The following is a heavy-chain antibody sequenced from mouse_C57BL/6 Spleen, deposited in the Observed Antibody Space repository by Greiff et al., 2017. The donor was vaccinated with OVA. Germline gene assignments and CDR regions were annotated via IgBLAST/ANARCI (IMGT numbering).Heavy chain of an antibody. Sequence: VQLKESGGDLVKPGGSLKLSCAASGFTFSSYGMSWVRQTPDKRLEWVATISSGGSYTYYPDSVKGRFTISRDKAKNTLYLQMSSLKSEDTAMDYCARHEGTEAWFAYWGQGTLVTVSA. V-gene: IGHV5-6*01. D-gene: IGHD3-3*01. CDR3: ARHEGTEAWFAY. CDR1: GFTFSSYG. CDR2: ISSGGSYT. J-gene: IGHJ3*01.